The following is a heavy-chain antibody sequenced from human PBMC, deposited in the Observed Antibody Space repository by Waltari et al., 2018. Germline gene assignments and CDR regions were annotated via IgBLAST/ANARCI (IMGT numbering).Heavy chain of an antibody. Sequence: QVQLVQSGAEVKKPGSSVKFSCTASGGSFSSYAISWVRQAPEQGLEWIGRIIPIVGTTNYAQKFQVRVTITADESTSTAYMELSSLRSEDTAVYYCARDSTTVVTFIGAFDIWGQGTMVTVS. CDR1: GGSFSSYA. D-gene: IGHD4-17*01. CDR2: IIPIVGTT. CDR3: ARDSTTVVTFIGAFDI. V-gene: IGHV1-69*11. J-gene: IGHJ3*02.